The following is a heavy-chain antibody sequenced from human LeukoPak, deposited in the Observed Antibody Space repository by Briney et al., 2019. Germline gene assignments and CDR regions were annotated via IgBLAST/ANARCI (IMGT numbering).Heavy chain of an antibody. CDR2: IYWDDDK. J-gene: IGHJ5*02. V-gene: IGHV2-5*02. CDR1: GFSLSTSGVG. CDR3: ALTDYYDSSGPNWFDP. Sequence: ESGPTLVKPTQTLTLTCTFSGFSLSTSGVGVGWIRQPPGKALEWLALIYWDDDKRYSPSLKSRLTITKDTSKNQVVLTMTNMDPANTATYYCALTDYYDSSGPNWFDPWGQGTLVTVSS. D-gene: IGHD3-22*01.